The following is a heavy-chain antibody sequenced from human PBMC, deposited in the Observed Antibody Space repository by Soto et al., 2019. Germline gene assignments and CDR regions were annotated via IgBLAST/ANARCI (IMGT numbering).Heavy chain of an antibody. D-gene: IGHD2-21*02. CDR3: ARYYCGGDCYGFDI. CDR2: IHYSGRT. CDR1: GGSISSYY. Sequence: SETLSLTCTVSGGSISSYYWSWIRQPPGKGLEWIGYIHYSGRTNYNPSLKSRVTISVDTTKNQFSLKLSSVTAADTAVYYCARYYCGGDCYGFDIWGQGTMVTVSS. V-gene: IGHV4-59*01. J-gene: IGHJ3*02.